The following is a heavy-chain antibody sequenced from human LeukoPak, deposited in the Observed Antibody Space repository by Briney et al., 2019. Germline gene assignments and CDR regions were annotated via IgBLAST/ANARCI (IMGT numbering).Heavy chain of an antibody. J-gene: IGHJ6*03. V-gene: IGHV1-69*05. CDR3: AREAQLLSRYYMDV. CDR1: GGTFSSYA. Sequence: ASVKVSCKASGGTFSSYAISWVRQAPGQGLEWMGGIIPIFGTANYAQKFQGRVTITTDESTSTAYMELSSLRSEDTAVYYCAREAQLLSRYYMDVWGKGTTVTVSS. D-gene: IGHD2-2*01. CDR2: IIPIFGTA.